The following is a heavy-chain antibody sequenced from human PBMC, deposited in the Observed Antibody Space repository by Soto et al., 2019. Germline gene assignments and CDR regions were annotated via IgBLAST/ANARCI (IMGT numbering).Heavy chain of an antibody. Sequence: GGSLRLSCAASGFTFSSYAMSWVRQAPGKGLEWVSAISGSGGSTYYADSVKGRFTISRDNSKNTLYLQMNSLGAEDTAVYYCAKGYGSGSYYNHYFDYWGQGTLVTVSS. CDR2: ISGSGGST. J-gene: IGHJ4*02. V-gene: IGHV3-23*01. CDR3: AKGYGSGSYYNHYFDY. D-gene: IGHD3-10*01. CDR1: GFTFSSYA.